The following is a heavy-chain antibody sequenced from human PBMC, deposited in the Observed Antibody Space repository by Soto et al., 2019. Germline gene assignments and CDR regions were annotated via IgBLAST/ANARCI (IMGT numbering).Heavy chain of an antibody. V-gene: IGHV3-74*01. CDR2: INSDGSST. Sequence: GGSLRLSCAASGITFSSYWMHWVRQAPGKGLVWVSRINSDGSSTSYADSVKGRFTISRDNAKNTLYLQMNSLRAEDTAVYYCARDRSSSWYHYYYYGMDVWGQGTTVTVYS. CDR3: ARDRSSSWYHYYYYGMDV. CDR1: GITFSSYW. D-gene: IGHD6-13*01. J-gene: IGHJ6*02.